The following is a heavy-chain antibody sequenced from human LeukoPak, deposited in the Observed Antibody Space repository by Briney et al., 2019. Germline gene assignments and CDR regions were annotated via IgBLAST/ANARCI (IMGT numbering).Heavy chain of an antibody. CDR1: GFTFNRYA. J-gene: IGHJ3*02. Sequence: PEGSLRLSCAASGFTFNRYAIHWVRQAPGKGLEWVTVISSDGNDQHYADSVKGRFTISRDNSKNTVFLQMNSLRIDDTAVYYCARATITIFYGAFDIWGQGTMVTVSS. CDR3: ARATITIFYGAFDI. D-gene: IGHD3-3*01. V-gene: IGHV3-30-3*01. CDR2: ISSDGNDQ.